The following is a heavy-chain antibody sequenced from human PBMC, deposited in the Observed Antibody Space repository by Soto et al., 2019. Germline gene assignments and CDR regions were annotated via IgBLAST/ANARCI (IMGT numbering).Heavy chain of an antibody. CDR2: FIWDGGST. CDR3: AKDIRSRGYYVISGYPYYYYYGMVV. J-gene: IGHJ6*02. Sequence: TGGSLSLSCAPSAFTFDDYTMHWLRQAPGTCLEWVSAFIWDGGSTYYADSVKGRFTISRDNSKNSLYLQMNSLRTEDTALYYCAKDIRSRGYYVISGYPYYYYYGMVVGGQGTTVTVSS. D-gene: IGHD3-22*01. V-gene: IGHV3-43*01. CDR1: AFTFDDYT.